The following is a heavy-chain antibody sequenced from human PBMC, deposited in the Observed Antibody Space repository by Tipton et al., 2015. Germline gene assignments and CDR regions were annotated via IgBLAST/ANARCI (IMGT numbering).Heavy chain of an antibody. D-gene: IGHD3-9*01. CDR3: ARDYDILTGHKLDY. V-gene: IGHV3-33*08. J-gene: IGHJ4*02. CDR2: IWEDGSNE. Sequence: SLRLSCAASGFTFYNYAMTWVRQATGKGLEWVAVIWEDGSNENYADSVKGRFTISRDNSKNTLYLQMNSLRAEDTAVYYCARDYDILTGHKLDYWGQGTLVTVSS. CDR1: GFTFYNYA.